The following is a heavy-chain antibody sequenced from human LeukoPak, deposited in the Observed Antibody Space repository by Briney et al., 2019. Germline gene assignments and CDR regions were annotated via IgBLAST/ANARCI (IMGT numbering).Heavy chain of an antibody. J-gene: IGHJ4*02. Sequence: PGGSLRLSCAGSGFTFSSYAMSWVRQAPGKGLEWVSAISDTGATTYDADSVKGRFTISRDNSRSTLYLQMNSLRAEDTALYYCAKDTSIGRYCTNGVCSPFDYWGQETLVTVSS. D-gene: IGHD2-8*01. CDR2: ISDTGATT. CDR1: GFTFSSYA. CDR3: AKDTSIGRYCTNGVCSPFDY. V-gene: IGHV3-23*01.